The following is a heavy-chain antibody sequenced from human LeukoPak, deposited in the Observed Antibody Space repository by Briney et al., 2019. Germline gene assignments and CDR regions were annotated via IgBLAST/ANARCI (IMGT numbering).Heavy chain of an antibody. Sequence: GSLRLSCAASGFTFSGYAMSWIRQPPGKGLEWIGSIYYSGSTYYNPSLKSRVTISVDTSKNQFSLKLSSVTAADTAVYYCARGYSSGWSEDNWFDPWGQGTLVTVSS. CDR3: ARGYSSGWSEDNWFDP. CDR1: GFTFSGYA. CDR2: IYYSGST. D-gene: IGHD6-19*01. V-gene: IGHV4-38-2*01. J-gene: IGHJ5*02.